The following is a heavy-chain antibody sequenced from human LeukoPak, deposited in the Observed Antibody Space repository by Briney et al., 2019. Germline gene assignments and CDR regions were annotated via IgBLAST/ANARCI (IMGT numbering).Heavy chain of an antibody. Sequence: ASETLSLTCTVSGGSISSYYWSWIRQPPGKGLEWIGYIYYSGSTNYNPSLKSRVTISVDTSKNQFSLKLSSVTAADTAVYYCARAFYDSSLGWFDPWGQGTLVTVSS. V-gene: IGHV4-59*08. J-gene: IGHJ5*02. CDR3: ARAFYDSSLGWFDP. CDR1: GGSISSYY. D-gene: IGHD3-22*01. CDR2: IYYSGST.